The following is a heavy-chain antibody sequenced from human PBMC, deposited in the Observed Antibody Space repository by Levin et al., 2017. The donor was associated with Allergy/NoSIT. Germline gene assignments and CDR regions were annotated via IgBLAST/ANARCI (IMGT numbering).Heavy chain of an antibody. CDR2: IHHSGST. CDR1: GGSISSSYW. Sequence: ASETLSLTCAVSGGSISSSYWWSWVRQPPGKGLEWIGEIHHSGSTNYNPSLKSRVTISVDRSKNQFSLNLSSVTAADTAVYYCARAYGSGAPGPYFDYWGQGTLVTVSS. CDR3: ARAYGSGAPGPYFDY. D-gene: IGHD3-10*01. V-gene: IGHV4-4*02. J-gene: IGHJ4*02.